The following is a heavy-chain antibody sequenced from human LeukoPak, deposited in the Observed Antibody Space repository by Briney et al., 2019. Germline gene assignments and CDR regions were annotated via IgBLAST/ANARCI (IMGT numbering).Heavy chain of an antibody. J-gene: IGHJ4*02. Sequence: PSETLSLTCTVSGGSISSGGYDWSWIRQHPGKGLEWIGYIYYSGSTYYNPSLKSRVTISVDTSKNQFSLKLSSVTAADTAVYYCASSVKRWYLFWGQGTLVTVSS. D-gene: IGHD6-13*01. CDR1: GGSISSGGYD. CDR3: ASSVKRWYLF. V-gene: IGHV4-31*03. CDR2: IYYSGST.